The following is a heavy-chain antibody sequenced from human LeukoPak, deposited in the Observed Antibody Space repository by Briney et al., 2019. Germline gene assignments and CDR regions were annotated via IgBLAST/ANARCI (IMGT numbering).Heavy chain of an antibody. V-gene: IGHV1-18*01. CDR2: ISVYNGNT. CDR3: ASSGYRYSYDFDYYMDV. J-gene: IGHJ6*03. D-gene: IGHD5-18*01. CDR1: GYSFSTYG. Sequence: ASVKISCKASGYSFSTYGISWVRQAPGQGLEWMGRISVYNGNTNYAERFQDRVTKTTDTSTSTAYMELRSLTSDDTAAYFCASSGYRYSYDFDYYMDVWGTGTTVTVSS.